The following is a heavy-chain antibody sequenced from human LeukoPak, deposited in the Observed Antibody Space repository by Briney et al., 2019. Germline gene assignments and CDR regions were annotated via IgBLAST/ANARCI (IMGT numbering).Heavy chain of an antibody. J-gene: IGHJ5*02. CDR3: ARDHSYVYNYWFDP. CDR2: IYYSGST. V-gene: IGHV4-59*12. Sequence: SETLSLTCTVSGGSISSYYWSWIRQPPGKGLEWIGYIYYSGSTNYNPSLKSRVTISVDTSKNQFSLKLTSVTAADTAIYYCARDHSYVYNYWFDPWGQGTLVTVSS. D-gene: IGHD5-18*01. CDR1: GGSISSYY.